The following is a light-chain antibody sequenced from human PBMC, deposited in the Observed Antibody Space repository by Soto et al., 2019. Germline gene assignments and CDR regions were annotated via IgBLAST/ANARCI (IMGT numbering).Light chain of an antibody. CDR2: LNSDGSH. J-gene: IGLJ2*01. CDR1: SGHSSYA. V-gene: IGLV4-69*01. CDR3: QTWGTGIVV. Sequence: QLVLTQSPSASASLGASVKLTCTLSSGHSSYAIAWHQQQPEKGPRYLMKLNSDGSHSKGDGIPDRFSGSSSGAERYLTISSLQSEDEADYYWQTWGTGIVVFGGGTKLTV.